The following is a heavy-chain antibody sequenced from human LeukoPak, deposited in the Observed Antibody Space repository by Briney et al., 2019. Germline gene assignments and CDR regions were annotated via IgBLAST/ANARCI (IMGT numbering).Heavy chain of an antibody. V-gene: IGHV3-48*04. D-gene: IGHD6-13*01. CDR1: GFTVSSYS. CDR3: ARDRGAAAVDY. J-gene: IGHJ4*02. Sequence: PGGSLRLSCAASGFTVSSYSMNWVRQAPGKGLEWVSYISSSSSTIYYADSVKGRFTISRDNAKNSLYLQMNSLRAEDTAVYYCARDRGAAAVDYWGQGTLVTVSS. CDR2: ISSSSSTI.